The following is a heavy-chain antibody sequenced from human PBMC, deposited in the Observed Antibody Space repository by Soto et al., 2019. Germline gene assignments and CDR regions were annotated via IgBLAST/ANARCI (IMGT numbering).Heavy chain of an antibody. CDR3: ARGTQEMAIPAGLDY. V-gene: IGHV1-18*04. Sequence: ASVKVSCKASGYTFTSYGISWVRQAPGQGLEWMGWFSAYNGNTNYAQKLQGRVTMTTDTSTSTAYMELRSLRSDDTAVYYCARGTQEMAIPAGLDYWGQGTLVTVSS. CDR1: GYTFTSYG. CDR2: FSAYNGNT. J-gene: IGHJ4*02. D-gene: IGHD2-21*01.